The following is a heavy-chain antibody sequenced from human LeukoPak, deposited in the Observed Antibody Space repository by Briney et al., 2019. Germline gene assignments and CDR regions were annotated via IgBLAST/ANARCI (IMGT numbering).Heavy chain of an antibody. CDR2: IWYHGRNQ. CDR1: GFTFSSYG. CDR3: ARDRAVGRLGDY. J-gene: IGHJ4*02. V-gene: IGHV3-33*01. Sequence: GRSLRLSCAASGFTFSSYGFHWVRQAPGKGLEWVADIWYHGRNQYYADSVKGRFTISRDDSKNTLYLQMNSLRAEDTASYYCARDRAVGRLGDYWGQGTLVTVSS. D-gene: IGHD6-13*01.